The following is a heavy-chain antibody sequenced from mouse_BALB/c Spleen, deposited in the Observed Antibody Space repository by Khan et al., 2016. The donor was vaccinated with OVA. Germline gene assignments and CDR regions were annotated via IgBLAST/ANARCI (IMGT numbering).Heavy chain of an antibody. J-gene: IGHJ2*01. CDR3: ATSYFYGYYFDY. CDR1: GFTFNNYG. Sequence: EVELVESGGGLVQPGGSRKLSCAASGFTFNNYGMHWVRQAPEKGLEWVAYICGGSNTIYYVDSVKGRFTLSRDNPKNTLFLQMTSLMSEDTAMYYCATSYFYGYYFDYWGPGTTLTVS. D-gene: IGHD1-1*01. CDR2: ICGGSNTI. V-gene: IGHV5-17*02.